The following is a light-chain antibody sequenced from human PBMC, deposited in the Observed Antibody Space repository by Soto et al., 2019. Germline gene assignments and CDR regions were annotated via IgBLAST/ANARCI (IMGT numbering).Light chain of an antibody. J-gene: IGKJ1*01. Sequence: IQMTQSPSTLSASVGDRVTITCQASQSISNRLAWYQQKPGIAPKLLIYKASTLESGVPSRFSGSGSGTEFTLTISSLQSEDFAVYYCQQYYRWPQTFGQGTKVDIK. V-gene: IGKV1-5*03. CDR3: QQYYRWPQT. CDR1: QSISNR. CDR2: KAS.